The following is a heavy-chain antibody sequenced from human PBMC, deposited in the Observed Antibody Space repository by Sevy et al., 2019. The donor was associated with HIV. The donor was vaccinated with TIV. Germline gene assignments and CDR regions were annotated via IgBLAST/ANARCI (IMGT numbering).Heavy chain of an antibody. CDR2: INAGNGNT. CDR1: GYTFTSYA. CDR3: ARYGDYDPLYFDY. V-gene: IGHV1-3*01. J-gene: IGHJ4*02. D-gene: IGHD4-17*01. Sequence: ASVKVSCKASGYTFTSYAMHWVRQAPGQRLEWMGWINAGNGNTKYSQKFQGRVTITRDTSASTAYMELSSLRSEDTAGYYCARYGDYDPLYFDYWGQGTLVTVSS.